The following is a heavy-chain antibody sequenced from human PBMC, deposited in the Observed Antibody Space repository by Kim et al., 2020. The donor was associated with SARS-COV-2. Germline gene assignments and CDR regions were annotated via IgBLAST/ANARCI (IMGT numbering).Heavy chain of an antibody. D-gene: IGHD3-9*01. CDR1: GYTFTSYG. CDR2: ISAYNGNT. CDR3: ARDGSIGGLRYFDWSYYYYGMDV. Sequence: ASVKVSCKASGYTFTSYGISWVRQAPGQGLEWMGWISAYNGNTNYAQKLQGRVTMTTDTSTSTAYMELRSLRSDDTAVYYCARDGSIGGLRYFDWSYYYYGMDVWGKGTTVTVSS. V-gene: IGHV1-18*01. J-gene: IGHJ6*04.